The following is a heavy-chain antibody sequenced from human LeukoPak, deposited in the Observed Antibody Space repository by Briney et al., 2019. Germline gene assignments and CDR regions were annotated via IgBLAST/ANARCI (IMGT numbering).Heavy chain of an antibody. J-gene: IGHJ4*02. Sequence: SETLSLTCTVSGGSISSYYWSWIRQPAGKGLEWIGRIYTSGSTNYNPSLQSRVTISVDTSKNQFSLKLSSVTAADTAVYYCARVAVAGLLRAPFDYWGQGTLVTVSS. CDR2: IYTSGST. CDR1: GGSISSYY. V-gene: IGHV4-4*07. D-gene: IGHD6-19*01. CDR3: ARVAVAGLLRAPFDY.